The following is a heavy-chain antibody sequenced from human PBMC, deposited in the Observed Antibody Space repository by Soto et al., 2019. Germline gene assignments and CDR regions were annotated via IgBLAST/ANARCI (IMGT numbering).Heavy chain of an antibody. D-gene: IGHD5-18*01. Sequence: SGPTLVNPTQTLTLTCTFSGFSLSTSGMCVSWIRQPPGKALEWLALIDWDDDKYYSTSLKTRLTISKDTSKNQVVLTMTNMDLVDTATYYCVRIPRMDAAGNYYHNGMDVWGQGTTVTVSS. J-gene: IGHJ6*02. CDR3: VRIPRMDAAGNYYHNGMDV. CDR1: GFSLSTSGMC. V-gene: IGHV2-70*01. CDR2: IDWDDDK.